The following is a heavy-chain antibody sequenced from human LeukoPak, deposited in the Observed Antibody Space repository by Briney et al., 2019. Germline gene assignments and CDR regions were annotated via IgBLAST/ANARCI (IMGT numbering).Heavy chain of an antibody. V-gene: IGHV3-23*01. CDR3: TKSHGYTSGWYGGY. J-gene: IGHJ4*02. CDR2: ISGSGGST. D-gene: IGHD6-19*01. CDR1: GFTFSSYA. Sequence: GGSLRLSCAASGFTFSSYAMNWVRQAPGKGLEWVSGISGSGGSTYYADSVKGRFTISRDNSKNTLYLQMNSLRAEDTAVYYCTKSHGYTSGWYGGYWGQGTLVTVSS.